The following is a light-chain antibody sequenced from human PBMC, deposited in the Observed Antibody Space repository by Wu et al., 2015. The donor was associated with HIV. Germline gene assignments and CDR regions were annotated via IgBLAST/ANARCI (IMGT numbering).Light chain of an antibody. J-gene: IGKJ1*01. CDR2: GAS. Sequence: DIVLTQSPDTLSLSPGERATLSCRVSESISGYLAWFQQRPGQPPTLLIYGASSRAAGIPDRFSGSGSGTDFTLTISRLEPEDFAVYYCQQYGSSPWTFGQGTKVEIK. CDR1: ESISGY. V-gene: IGKV3-20*01. CDR3: QQYGSSPWT.